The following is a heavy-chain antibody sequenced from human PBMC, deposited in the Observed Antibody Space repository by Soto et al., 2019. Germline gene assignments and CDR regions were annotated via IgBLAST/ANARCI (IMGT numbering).Heavy chain of an antibody. CDR1: GLTVNSNH. CDR3: ARGYGWWAFNI. V-gene: IGHV3-66*01. D-gene: IGHD2-15*01. J-gene: IGHJ3*02. CDR2: IYKDGNT. Sequence: GGSLRLSCAASGLTVNSNHMKWVRQAPGRGLEWVSLIYKDGNTCYADSVKGRFTISRDNSKNMLYLQMNTLRVEDTAIYYCARGYGWWAFNIWGQGTMVTVSS.